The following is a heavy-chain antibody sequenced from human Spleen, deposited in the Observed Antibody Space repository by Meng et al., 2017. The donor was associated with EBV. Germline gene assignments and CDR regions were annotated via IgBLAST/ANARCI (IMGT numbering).Heavy chain of an antibody. CDR3: SRDLAGPYDD. Sequence: VQLVESGGGVVQPGKSLRLSCAASGFTFSTYWMHWVRQAPGKGLVWISRINEDGRTTTYADSVKGRFTISRDNTKNTLYLQMNSLRVEDTALYFCSRDLAGPYDDWGQGTLVTVSS. J-gene: IGHJ4*02. D-gene: IGHD3-3*02. V-gene: IGHV3-74*01. CDR2: INEDGRTT. CDR1: GFTFSTYW.